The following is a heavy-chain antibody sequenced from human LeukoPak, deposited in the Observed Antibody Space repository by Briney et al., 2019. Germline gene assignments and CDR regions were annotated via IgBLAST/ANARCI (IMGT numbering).Heavy chain of an antibody. V-gene: IGHV4-30-4*01. D-gene: IGHD5-18*01. J-gene: IGHJ2*01. CDR2: TYYNGST. CDR3: ARVLDTAMVGWYFDL. Sequence: SQTRSLTCTVSGGSISSGDYYWSWIRQPPGKGLEWIGYTYYNGSTYYNPSLKRRVTISVDTSKNQFSLKLSSVTAADTAVYYCARVLDTAMVGWYFDLWGRGTLVTVSS. CDR1: GGSISSGDYY.